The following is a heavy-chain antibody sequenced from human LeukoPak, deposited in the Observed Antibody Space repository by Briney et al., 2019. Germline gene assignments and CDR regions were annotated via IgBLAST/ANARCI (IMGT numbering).Heavy chain of an antibody. V-gene: IGHV3-48*03. CDR2: ISSSGSTI. J-gene: IGHJ4*02. CDR1: GFTFSSYE. CDR3: TRSVGYCRGGNCYETMGYFDY. Sequence: GGSLRLSCAASGFTFSSYEMNWVRQAPGEGLEWVSYISSSGSTIYYADSVKGRFTISRDNAKNSLYLQMNSLKTEDTAVYYCTRSVGYCRGGNCYETMGYFDYWGQGTLVTVSS. D-gene: IGHD2-15*01.